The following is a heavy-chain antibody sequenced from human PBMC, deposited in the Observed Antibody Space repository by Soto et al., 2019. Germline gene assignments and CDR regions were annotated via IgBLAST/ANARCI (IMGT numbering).Heavy chain of an antibody. CDR1: GFTLNRFA. Sequence: PGGALRPPFGGSGFTLNRFAIGLGRQAPGKGLEWVSAISGSGGSTYYADSVKGRFTISRDNSKNTLYLQMNSLRAEDTAVYYCAKSIAAARLRAFAIWGQGTMVPV. CDR3: AKSIAAARLRAFAI. V-gene: IGHV3-23*01. J-gene: IGHJ3*02. D-gene: IGHD6-13*01. CDR2: ISGSGGST.